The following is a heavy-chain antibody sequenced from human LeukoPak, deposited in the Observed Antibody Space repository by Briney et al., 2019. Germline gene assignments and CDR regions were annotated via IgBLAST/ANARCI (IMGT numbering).Heavy chain of an antibody. J-gene: IGHJ4*02. V-gene: IGHV1-46*01. Sequence: ASVKVSCKASGYTFTSYGISWVGQAPGQGLEWMGIINPSGGSTSYAQKFQGRVTMTRDMSTSTVYMELSSLRSEDTAVYYCARGAGFGSVYYFDYWGQGTLVTVSS. CDR3: ARGAGFGSVYYFDY. D-gene: IGHD1-26*01. CDR1: GYTFTSYG. CDR2: INPSGGST.